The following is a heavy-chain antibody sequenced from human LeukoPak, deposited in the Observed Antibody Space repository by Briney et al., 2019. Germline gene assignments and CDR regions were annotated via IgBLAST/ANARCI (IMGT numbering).Heavy chain of an antibody. Sequence: PSETLSLTCTVSGGSISSYYWSWIRQPPGKGLEWIGYIYHSGSTNYNPSLKSRVTISVDTSKNQFSLKLSSVTAADTAVYYCARAAGYCSSTSCYGNYNWFDPWGQGTLVTVSS. CDR3: ARAAGYCSSTSCYGNYNWFDP. CDR2: IYHSGST. D-gene: IGHD2-2*01. V-gene: IGHV4-59*08. J-gene: IGHJ5*02. CDR1: GGSISSYY.